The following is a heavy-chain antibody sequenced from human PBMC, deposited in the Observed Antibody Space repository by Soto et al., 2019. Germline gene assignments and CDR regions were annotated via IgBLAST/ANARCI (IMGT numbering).Heavy chain of an antibody. V-gene: IGHV4-61*01. CDR2: IYYSGST. D-gene: IGHD6-19*01. Sequence: PSETLSLTCTVSGGSVSSGSYYWSWIRQPPGKGLEWIGYIYYSGSTNYNPSLKSRVTISVDTSKNQFSLKLSSVTAADTAVYYCAREVGSGWYFDYWGQGTLVTVSS. J-gene: IGHJ4*02. CDR1: GGSVSSGSYY. CDR3: AREVGSGWYFDY.